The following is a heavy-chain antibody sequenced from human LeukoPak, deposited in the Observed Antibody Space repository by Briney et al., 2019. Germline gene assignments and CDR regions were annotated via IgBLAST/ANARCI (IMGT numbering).Heavy chain of an antibody. Sequence: SGGSLRLSCAASGFTFNTFNMNWVRQAPGKGLEWVSSITSGGDYIYYADSVKGRFTTSRDNAKSSLSLQLNSLRVEDTAVYYCARGHYDVLAASYKWTPDYWGQGTLVTVSS. J-gene: IGHJ4*02. V-gene: IGHV3-21*01. CDR1: GFTFNTFN. D-gene: IGHD3-9*01. CDR3: ARGHYDVLAASYKWTPDY. CDR2: ITSGGDYI.